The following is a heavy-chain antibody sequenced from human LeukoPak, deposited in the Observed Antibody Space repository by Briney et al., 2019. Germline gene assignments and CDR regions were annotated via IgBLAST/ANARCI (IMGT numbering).Heavy chain of an antibody. V-gene: IGHV3-23*01. CDR3: AKDLFWFQYSGSYYISHEAFDI. Sequence: GGSLRLSCAASGFTFSDHYMSWVRQAPGKRLEWVSAISGSGGSTYYADSVKGRFTISRDNSKNTLYLQMNSLRAEDTAVYYCAKDLFWFQYSGSYYISHEAFDIWGQGTMVTVSS. D-gene: IGHD1-26*01. CDR2: ISGSGGST. J-gene: IGHJ3*02. CDR1: GFTFSDHY.